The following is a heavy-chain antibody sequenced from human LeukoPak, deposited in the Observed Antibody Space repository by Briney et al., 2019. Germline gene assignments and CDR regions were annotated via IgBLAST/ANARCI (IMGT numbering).Heavy chain of an antibody. J-gene: IGHJ4*02. Sequence: ASVKVSCKASGYTFTGYYIHWVRQAPGQGLEWMGWITPHNGGTTYAQNFQGRVTMTRDTSISTAYMELSRLTSDDTAVYYCARKESGSPVDYWGQGTLVTVSS. CDR1: GYTFTGYY. CDR2: ITPHNGGT. CDR3: ARKESGSPVDY. V-gene: IGHV1-2*02. D-gene: IGHD1-26*01.